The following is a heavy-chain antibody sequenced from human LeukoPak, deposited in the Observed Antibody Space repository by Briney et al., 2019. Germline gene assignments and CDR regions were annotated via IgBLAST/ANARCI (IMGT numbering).Heavy chain of an antibody. CDR3: ANEIRPNDY. V-gene: IGHV3-23*01. D-gene: IGHD4-17*01. CDR1: ELGFSSHA. CDR2: ISISGSKT. Sequence: PGGSLRLSCAASELGFSSHAMTWVRQAPGKGLEWVSAISISGSKTYYADSVKGRFTISRDNSKNTLYLQMNSLRAEDTAVYYCANEIRPNDYWGQGTQVTVSS. J-gene: IGHJ4*02.